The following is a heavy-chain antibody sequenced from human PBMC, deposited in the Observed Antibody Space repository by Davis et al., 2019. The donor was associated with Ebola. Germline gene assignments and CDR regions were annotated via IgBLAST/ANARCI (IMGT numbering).Heavy chain of an antibody. V-gene: IGHV3-11*01. J-gene: IGHJ4*02. Sequence: GESLKISCAASGFTFSDYYMSWIRQAPGKGLEWVSYISSSGSTIYYADSMKGRFTISRDNAKNSLYLQMNSLRAEDTAVYYCARVSSGWYMRYWGQGTLVTVSS. CDR1: GFTFSDYY. CDR2: ISSSGSTI. CDR3: ARVSSGWYMRY. D-gene: IGHD6-19*01.